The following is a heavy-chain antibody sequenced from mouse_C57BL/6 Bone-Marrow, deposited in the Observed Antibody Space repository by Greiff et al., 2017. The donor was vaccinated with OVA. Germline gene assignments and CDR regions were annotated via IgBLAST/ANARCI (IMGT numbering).Heavy chain of an antibody. V-gene: IGHV15-2*01. J-gene: IGHJ1*03. CDR2: ILPSIGRT. Sequence: VQLQQSGSELRSPGSSVKLSCKDFDSEVFPIAYMSWVRQKPGHGFEWIGGILPSIGRTIYGEKFEDKATLDADTLSNTAYLELNSLTSEDSAIYYCARITTVVAHWYFDVWGTGITVTVSS. CDR1: DSEVFPIAY. CDR3: ARITTVVAHWYFDV. D-gene: IGHD1-1*01.